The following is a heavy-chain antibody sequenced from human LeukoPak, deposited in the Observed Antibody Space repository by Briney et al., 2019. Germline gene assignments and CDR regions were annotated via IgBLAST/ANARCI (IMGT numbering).Heavy chain of an antibody. V-gene: IGHV3-30*04. J-gene: IGHJ4*02. CDR2: ISHDGSTK. CDR1: GFTFDSYA. Sequence: GGSLRLSCAASGFTFDSYAIHWVRQAPGKGLTWVAAISHDGSTKHYAGSVKGRFTISRDNSENTLYLQMNSLNTEDTALYYCTRERWLQSFDYWGQGTLVTVSA. D-gene: IGHD5-24*01. CDR3: TRERWLQSFDY.